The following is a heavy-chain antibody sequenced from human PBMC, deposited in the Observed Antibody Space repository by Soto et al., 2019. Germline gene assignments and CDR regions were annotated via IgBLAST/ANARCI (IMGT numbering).Heavy chain of an antibody. D-gene: IGHD3-16*01. Sequence: SSETLSLTCSVSGGSVRSINYYWSWIRQHPGKGLEWVGYISSHMSSSGRTYYNPSLGSRVTISLDTSDNQFSLRLSSVTAADTAVYSCARVAGDTAMRKFDFWGPGTLVTVSS. CDR2: ISSHMSSSGRT. CDR3: ARVAGDTAMRKFDF. J-gene: IGHJ4*02. V-gene: IGHV4-31*03. CDR1: GGSVRSINYY.